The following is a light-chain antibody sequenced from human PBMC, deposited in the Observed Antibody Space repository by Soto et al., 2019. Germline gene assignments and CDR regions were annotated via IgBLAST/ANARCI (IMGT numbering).Light chain of an antibody. J-gene: IGKJ1*01. CDR1: QTVSTS. Sequence: EIVMTQSPATLSVSTGERATLSCRASQTVSTSLAWYQQKPGRAPRLLIYGASTRASGVPARFSGSGSGTEFTLSIRSLQSEDSAVYYCHQYNNWWTFGQGAKVDIK. CDR3: HQYNNWWT. V-gene: IGKV3-15*01. CDR2: GAS.